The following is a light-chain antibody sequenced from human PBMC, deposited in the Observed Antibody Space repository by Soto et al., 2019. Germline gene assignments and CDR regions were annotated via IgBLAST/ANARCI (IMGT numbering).Light chain of an antibody. V-gene: IGKV1-5*03. CDR2: KAS. Sequence: DIQMTQSPSTLSASIGDRVTITCRASQNISNWLAWYQQKPGKAPKLLIYKASSLEGGVPSRFSGSASGTEFTLTISSLQPDDFATYCCQHYDGFPWTFGQGTKVEIK. CDR1: QNISNW. CDR3: QHYDGFPWT. J-gene: IGKJ1*01.